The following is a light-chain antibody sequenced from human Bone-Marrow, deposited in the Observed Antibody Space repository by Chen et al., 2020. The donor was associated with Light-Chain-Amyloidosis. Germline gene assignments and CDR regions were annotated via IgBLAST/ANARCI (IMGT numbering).Light chain of an antibody. CDR1: QSISSY. CDR2: DTS. Sequence: EIVLTQSPATLSLSPGERATLSCRASQSISSYLAWYQQKPGQAPRLLIYDTSNRATGSPARFRGSGSGTDFTLTISTLEPEDFAVYYCQQYNNWPPITFGQGTRLEIK. CDR3: QQYNNWPPIT. V-gene: IGKV3-11*01. J-gene: IGKJ5*01.